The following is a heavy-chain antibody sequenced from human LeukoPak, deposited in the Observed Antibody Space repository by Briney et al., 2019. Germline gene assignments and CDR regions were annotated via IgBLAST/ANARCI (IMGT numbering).Heavy chain of an antibody. CDR3: ARRRGNTSGFQGYYFDY. V-gene: IGHV4-31*03. J-gene: IGHJ4*02. CDR2: IYYSGNT. Sequence: SETLSLTCTVSGGSASSGDYYWSWIRQLPGKGLEWIGYIYYSGNTYYNPSLKSRLTISVDTSKNQFSLKLSSVTAADTAVYYCARRRGNTSGFQGYYFDYWGQGTLVTVSS. CDR1: GGSASSGDYY. D-gene: IGHD6-19*01.